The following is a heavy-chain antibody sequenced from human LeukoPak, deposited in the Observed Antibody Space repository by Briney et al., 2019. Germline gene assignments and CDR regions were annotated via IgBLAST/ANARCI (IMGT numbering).Heavy chain of an antibody. Sequence: ASVKVSCKASGGTFSSYAISWVRQAPGQGLEWMGRIIPILGIANYAQKFQGRVTITADKSTSTAYVELSSLRSEDTAVYYCARDSSGYSSAFDIWGQGTMVTVSS. CDR1: GGTFSSYA. J-gene: IGHJ3*02. V-gene: IGHV1-69*04. CDR2: IIPILGIA. CDR3: ARDSSGYSSAFDI. D-gene: IGHD6-19*01.